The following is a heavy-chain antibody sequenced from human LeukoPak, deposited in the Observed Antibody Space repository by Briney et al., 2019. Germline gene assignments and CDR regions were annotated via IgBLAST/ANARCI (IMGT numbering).Heavy chain of an antibody. CDR2: ISSRGTYT. J-gene: IGHJ4*02. V-gene: IGHV3-21*01. CDR1: GFTFTSYT. CDR3: SSGSDIVGDTASFDI. Sequence: GGSLRLSCAASGFTFTSYTMNWVRPAPGKGLVWVSYISSRGTYTSYAGSLEGRFTISTDNAQNSLYLQMNSLRAEDTAVYYCSSGSDIVGDTASFDIWGQGTLVIVSP. D-gene: IGHD1-26*01.